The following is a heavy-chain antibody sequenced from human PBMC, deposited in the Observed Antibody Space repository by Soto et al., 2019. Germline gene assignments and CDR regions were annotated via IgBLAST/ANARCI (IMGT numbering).Heavy chain of an antibody. Sequence: ASVKVSCKASGYTFTGYYMHWVRQAPGQGLEWMGWINPNSGGTNYAQKFQGWVTMTRDTSISTAYMELSRLRSDDTAVYYCARDVCGGDCYSNWFDPWGQGTLVTVSS. D-gene: IGHD2-21*01. V-gene: IGHV1-2*04. CDR1: GYTFTGYY. CDR3: ARDVCGGDCYSNWFDP. CDR2: INPNSGGT. J-gene: IGHJ5*02.